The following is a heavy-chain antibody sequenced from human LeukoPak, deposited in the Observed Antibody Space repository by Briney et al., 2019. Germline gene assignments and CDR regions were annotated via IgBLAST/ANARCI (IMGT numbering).Heavy chain of an antibody. D-gene: IGHD3/OR15-3a*01. CDR1: GGSISSGGYY. Sequence: SETLSLTCTVSGGSISSGGYYWSWIRQPPGKGLEWIGYIYHSGSTYYNPSLKSRVTISVDRSKNQFSLKLNSVTAADTAVYYCARWWGIFGPSDYWGQGTLVTVSS. CDR3: ARWWGIFGPSDY. J-gene: IGHJ4*02. CDR2: IYHSGST. V-gene: IGHV4-30-2*01.